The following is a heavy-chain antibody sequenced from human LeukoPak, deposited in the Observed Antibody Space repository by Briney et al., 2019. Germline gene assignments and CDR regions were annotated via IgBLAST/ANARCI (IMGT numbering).Heavy chain of an antibody. Sequence: PGVSLRLSCAGSGFTFNNYAMSWVRRAPRKGLEWVSTIMIGGDGKHYADYVKGRFTISRDRSESTLFLQMDDLRADDTAVYYCVRAAPQNCYPSSCSLFDKWGQGTLVTVSS. V-gene: IGHV3-23*01. CDR1: GFTFNNYA. CDR2: IMIGGDGK. CDR3: VRAAPQNCYPSSCSLFDK. J-gene: IGHJ4*02. D-gene: IGHD2-2*01.